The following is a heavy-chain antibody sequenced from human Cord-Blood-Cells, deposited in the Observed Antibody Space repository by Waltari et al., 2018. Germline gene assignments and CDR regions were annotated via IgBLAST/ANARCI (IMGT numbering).Heavy chain of an antibody. D-gene: IGHD6-6*01. CDR1: GYTLTELS. Sequence: QVQLVQSGAEVKKPGASVKVSCKVSGYTLTELSMHWVRQAPGTGLEWMGGLDPEDGETIYAQKFQGRVTMTEDTSTDTAYMELSSLRSEDTAVYYCATGLYSSSSTDAFDIWGQGTMVTVSS. V-gene: IGHV1-24*01. J-gene: IGHJ3*02. CDR3: ATGLYSSSSTDAFDI. CDR2: LDPEDGET.